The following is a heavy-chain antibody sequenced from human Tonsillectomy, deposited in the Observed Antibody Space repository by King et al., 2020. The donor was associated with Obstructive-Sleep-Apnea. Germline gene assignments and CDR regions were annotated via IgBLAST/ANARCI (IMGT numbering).Heavy chain of an antibody. Sequence: HVQLVESGGGVVQPGRSLRLSCAASGFTFSSYGMYWVRQAPGKGLEWVSVIWYGGSNKYYADSVKGRFTIYRDNSKNTLYLPMNSVRAEDTAVYYCAKDHYSSGWFYDYWGQGTLVTVSS. J-gene: IGHJ4*02. CDR3: AKDHYSSGWFYDY. CDR1: GFTFSSYG. D-gene: IGHD6-19*01. V-gene: IGHV3-33*06. CDR2: IWYGGSNK.